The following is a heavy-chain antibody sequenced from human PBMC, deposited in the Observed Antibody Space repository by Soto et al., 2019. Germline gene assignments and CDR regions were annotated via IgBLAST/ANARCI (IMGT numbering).Heavy chain of an antibody. CDR3: AKDLTTRYSSSSPFDY. D-gene: IGHD6-13*01. CDR2: ISYDGRNK. CDR1: GFTFSSYG. Sequence: QVQLVESGGGVVQPGRSLRLSCAASGFTFSSYGMHWVRQAPGKGLEWVALISYDGRNKYYADSVKGRFTISRDNSKNTLYLQMNSLRAEDTAVYYCAKDLTTRYSSSSPFDYWGQGTLVTVSS. V-gene: IGHV3-30*18. J-gene: IGHJ4*02.